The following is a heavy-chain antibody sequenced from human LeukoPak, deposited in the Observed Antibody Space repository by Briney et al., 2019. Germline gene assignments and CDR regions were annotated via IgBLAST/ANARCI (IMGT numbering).Heavy chain of an antibody. CDR3: ARQLGYCSDGSCYFPY. CDR1: GFTFSSSA. CDR2: ISNNGGYT. D-gene: IGHD2-15*01. Sequence: GGSLRLSCAASGFTFSSSAMSWVRQAPGKGLEWDSAISNNGGYTYYADSVQGRFTISRDNSKSTLCLQMNSLRAEDTAVYYCARQLGYCSDGSCYFPYWGQGTLVTVSS. J-gene: IGHJ4*02. V-gene: IGHV3-23*01.